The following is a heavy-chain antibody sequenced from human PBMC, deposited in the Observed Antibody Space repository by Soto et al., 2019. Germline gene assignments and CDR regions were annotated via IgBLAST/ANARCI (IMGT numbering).Heavy chain of an antibody. CDR3: AREKIEDSYYFDY. J-gene: IGHJ4*02. CDR2: IYYSGST. V-gene: IGHV4-31*01. CDR1: GGSISSGGYY. Sequence: QVQLQESGPGLVKPSQTLSLTCTVSGGSISSGGYYWSWIRQHPGKGLEWIGYIYYSGSTYYNPSLKSLVTISVDTSKNQFSLKLSSVTAADTAVYYCAREKIEDSYYFDYWGQGTLVTVSS.